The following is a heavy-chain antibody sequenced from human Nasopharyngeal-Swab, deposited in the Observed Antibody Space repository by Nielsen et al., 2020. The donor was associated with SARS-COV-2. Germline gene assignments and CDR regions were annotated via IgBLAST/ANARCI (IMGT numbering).Heavy chain of an antibody. Sequence: GGSLRLSCAASGFTFSDYYMSWIRQAPGKGLEWVSYISSSGSTIYYADSVKGRFTISRDNAKKSLYLQMNSLRAEDTAVYYCARASPFSGSYYIGYWGQGTLVTVSS. V-gene: IGHV3-11*04. J-gene: IGHJ4*02. CDR2: ISSSGSTI. D-gene: IGHD3-10*01. CDR1: GFTFSDYY. CDR3: ARASPFSGSYYIGY.